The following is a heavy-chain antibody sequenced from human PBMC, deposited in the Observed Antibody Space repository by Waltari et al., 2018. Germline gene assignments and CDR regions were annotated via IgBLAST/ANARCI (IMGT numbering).Heavy chain of an antibody. D-gene: IGHD4-17*01. J-gene: IGHJ3*02. CDR1: GGSFSGYY. CDR2: INHSGST. CDR3: ARGSANGDYIGVPHAFDI. V-gene: IGHV4-34*01. Sequence: QVQLQQWGAGLLKPSETLSLTCAVYGGSFSGYYWSWIRQPPGKGLEWIGEINHSGSTNYNPSLKSRVTISVDTSKNQFSLKLSSVTAADTAVYYCARGSANGDYIGVPHAFDIWGQGTMVTVSS.